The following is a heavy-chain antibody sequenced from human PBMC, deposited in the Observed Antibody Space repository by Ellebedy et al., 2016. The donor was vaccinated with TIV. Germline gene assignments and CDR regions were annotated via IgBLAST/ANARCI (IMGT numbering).Heavy chain of an antibody. CDR2: FYYSGNS. CDR1: GGSIRHYY. V-gene: IGHV4-59*12. D-gene: IGHD6-19*01. CDR3: ARDSYSNGWIDS. Sequence: MPSETLSLTCTVSGGSIRHYYWTWIRQPPGKGLEWIGSFYYSGNSNYNPSLKSRLTMSVDMSKNQFSLKLSSVTAADTAVYYCARDSYSNGWIDSWGQGTLVTVSS. J-gene: IGHJ4*02.